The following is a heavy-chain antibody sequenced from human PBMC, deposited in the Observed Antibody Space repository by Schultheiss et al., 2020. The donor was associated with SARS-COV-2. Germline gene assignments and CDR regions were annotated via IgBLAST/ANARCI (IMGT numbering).Heavy chain of an antibody. CDR1: GGSVSSGSYY. V-gene: IGHV4-39*01. D-gene: IGHD6-19*01. CDR2: IYYSGST. CDR3: ARRQGSSGWYEYFDY. Sequence: SETLSLTCTVSGGSVSSGSYYWSWIRQPPGKGLEWIGSIYYSGSTYYNPSLKSRVTISVDTSKNQFSLKLSSVTAADTAVYYCARRQGSSGWYEYFDYWGQGTLVTVSS. J-gene: IGHJ4*02.